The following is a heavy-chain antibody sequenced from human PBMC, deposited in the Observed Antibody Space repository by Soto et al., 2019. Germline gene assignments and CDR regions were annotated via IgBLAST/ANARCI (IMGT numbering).Heavy chain of an antibody. CDR2: IITFFGAA. CDR3: ARGGKERFRGPGMDV. CDR1: GGSFSTYA. J-gene: IGHJ6*02. Sequence: QVHLVQSGAEMKKPGSSVRVSCKASGGSFSTYAFNWVRLAPGQGLEWLGGIITFFGAAMYAQKFRGRVTITADELTTTAYMELSSLRSDDTAVYYCARGGKERFRGPGMDVWGQGTAVTVS. D-gene: IGHD2-21*01. V-gene: IGHV1-69*01.